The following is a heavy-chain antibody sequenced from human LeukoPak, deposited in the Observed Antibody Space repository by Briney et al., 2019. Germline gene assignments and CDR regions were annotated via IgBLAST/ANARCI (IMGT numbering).Heavy chain of an antibody. Sequence: SETLSLTCAVYGGSFSGYYWSWIRQPPGKGLVWIGEINHSGSTNYNPSLKSRVTISVDTSKNQFSLKLSSVTAADTAVYYCARGKGYYDSSGPDYWGQGTLVTVPS. V-gene: IGHV4-34*01. J-gene: IGHJ4*02. CDR1: GGSFSGYY. D-gene: IGHD3-22*01. CDR2: INHSGST. CDR3: ARGKGYYDSSGPDY.